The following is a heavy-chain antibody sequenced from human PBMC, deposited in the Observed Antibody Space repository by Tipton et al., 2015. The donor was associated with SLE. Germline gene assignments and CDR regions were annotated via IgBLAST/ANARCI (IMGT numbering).Heavy chain of an antibody. CDR2: ISGNDDST. J-gene: IGHJ4*02. V-gene: IGHV3-23*01. D-gene: IGHD3-22*01. CDR1: GFTFSTHA. Sequence: SLRLSCAASGFTFSTHALSWVRQAPGKGLEWVSGISGNDDSTYYADSVKGRFTISRDNSKNRLFLQMNSLRPDDTAVYYCARTRSRITMIVQYAYWGQGTLVTVSS. CDR3: ARTRSRITMIVQYAY.